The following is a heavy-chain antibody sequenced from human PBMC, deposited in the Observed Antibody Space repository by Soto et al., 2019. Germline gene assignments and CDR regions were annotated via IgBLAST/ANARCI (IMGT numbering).Heavy chain of an antibody. V-gene: IGHV1-8*02. CDR1: GYTFTSYD. CDR2: MNPNSGNT. D-gene: IGHD7-27*01. J-gene: IGHJ3*02. CDR3: ARVYTGGDAFDI. Sequence: ASVKVSCKASGYTFTSYDINWVRQATGQGLEWMGWMNPNSGNTGYAQKFQGRVTMTRNTSISTAYMELSSLISEDTAVYYCARVYTGGDAFDIWGQGTMVTVSS.